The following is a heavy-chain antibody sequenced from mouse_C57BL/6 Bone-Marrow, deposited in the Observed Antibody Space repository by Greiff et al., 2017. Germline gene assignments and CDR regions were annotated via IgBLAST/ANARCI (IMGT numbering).Heavy chain of an antibody. Sequence: VQLKESGPELVKPGASVKISCKASGYSFTGYYMNWVKQSPEKSLEWIGEINPSTGGTTYNQKFKAKATLTVAKSSSTAYMQLKSLTSEDSAVYYCARLYDYDDLYFDYWGQGTTLTVSS. D-gene: IGHD2-4*01. J-gene: IGHJ2*01. CDR3: ARLYDYDDLYFDY. V-gene: IGHV1-42*01. CDR1: GYSFTGYY. CDR2: INPSTGGT.